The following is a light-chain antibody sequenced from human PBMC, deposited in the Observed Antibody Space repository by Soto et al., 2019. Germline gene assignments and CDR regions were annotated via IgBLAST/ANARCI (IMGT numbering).Light chain of an antibody. Sequence: ENVLTQSPGTLSLSPGERATLSCRASQSLSSSYLAWYQQKPGQAPRLLIYGASSRATGIPDRFSGSGSATDFTLTISRLEPEDFAVYYCQQFATSPLTFGGGTKVEIK. J-gene: IGKJ4*01. CDR1: QSLSSSY. CDR2: GAS. CDR3: QQFATSPLT. V-gene: IGKV3-20*01.